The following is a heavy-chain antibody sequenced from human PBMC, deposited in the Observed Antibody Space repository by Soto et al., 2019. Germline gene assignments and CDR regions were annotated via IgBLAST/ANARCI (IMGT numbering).Heavy chain of an antibody. D-gene: IGHD3-22*01. CDR1: GGTFSSYA. V-gene: IGHV1-69*01. Sequence: QVQLVQSGAEVKKPGSSVKVSCKASGGTFSSYAISWVRQAPGQGLDWMGGIIPIFGTANYAQKFQGRVTITADESTSTAYMELSSLRSEDTAVYYCATPTYYYDSSGYSTVDIWGQGTMVTVSS. CDR3: ATPTYYYDSSGYSTVDI. CDR2: IIPIFGTA. J-gene: IGHJ3*02.